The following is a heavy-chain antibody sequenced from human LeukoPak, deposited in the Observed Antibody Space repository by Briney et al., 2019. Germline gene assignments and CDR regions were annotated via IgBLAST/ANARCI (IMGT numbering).Heavy chain of an antibody. CDR1: GFTFSIYT. V-gene: IGHV3-23*01. Sequence: GGSLRLSCAASGFTFSIYTMNWVRQAPGKGLEWVSIINYNGDNKYYADSVQGRFTISRDNSKNTVYLQMNSLRAEDTAIYYCAKDGHCPGALCPTQIAVAGYNDNWGQGTLVTVSS. CDR3: AKDGHCPGALCPTQIAVAGYNDN. CDR2: INYNGDNK. J-gene: IGHJ4*02. D-gene: IGHD6-19*01.